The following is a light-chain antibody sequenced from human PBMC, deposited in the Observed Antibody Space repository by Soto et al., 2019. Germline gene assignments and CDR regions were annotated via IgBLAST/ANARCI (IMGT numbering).Light chain of an antibody. V-gene: IGLV3-21*02. J-gene: IGLJ1*01. CDR2: DDS. Sequence: SYELTQPPSVSVAPGQTATITCGGNNIGSKGVHWYQQKPGQAPVLVVYDDSDRPSGITERYSGSKSGTSASLAISGLQSEDEADYYCATWDDSLNGYVFGTGTKVTVL. CDR1: NIGSKG. CDR3: ATWDDSLNGYV.